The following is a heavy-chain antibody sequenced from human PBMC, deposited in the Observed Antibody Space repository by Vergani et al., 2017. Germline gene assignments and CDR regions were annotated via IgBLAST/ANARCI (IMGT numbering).Heavy chain of an antibody. V-gene: IGHV3-7*01. CDR2: IKQDGSEK. CDR1: GFMFSNYW. CDR3: ARDPTQEYQLLWLGWFDP. D-gene: IGHD2-2*01. J-gene: IGHJ5*02. Sequence: EVQLVESGGGLVQPGGSLRLSCAASGFMFSNYWMNWVRQAPGKGLEWVANIKQDGSEKYYVDSVRGRFTISRDNAKNSLYLQMNSLRAEDTAVYYCARDPTQEYQLLWLGWFDPWGQGTLVTVSS.